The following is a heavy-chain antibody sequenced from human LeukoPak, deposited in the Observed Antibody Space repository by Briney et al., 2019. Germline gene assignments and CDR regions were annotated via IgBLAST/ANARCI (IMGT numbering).Heavy chain of an antibody. D-gene: IGHD6-19*01. CDR3: ARASSVAGISPEDY. V-gene: IGHV3-48*01. J-gene: IGHJ4*02. CDR2: ISSSSSTI. Sequence: PGGALRLSCAASGFTLSTYTMNRVRQAPGKGLEWVSYISSSSSTIYYADSVKGRFTISRDNAKNSLYLQMNSLRAEDTAVYYCARASSVAGISPEDYWGQGTLVTVSS. CDR1: GFTLSTYT.